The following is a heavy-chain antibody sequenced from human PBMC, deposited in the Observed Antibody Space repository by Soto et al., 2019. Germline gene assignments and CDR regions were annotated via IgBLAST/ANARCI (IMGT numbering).Heavy chain of an antibody. V-gene: IGHV3-30*04. J-gene: IGHJ4*02. CDR2: ISYDGSNK. CDR1: GFTFNSSA. CDR3: ARAASSSWYLFDY. D-gene: IGHD6-13*01. Sequence: ESGGGVVQPGRSLRLSCAASGFTFNSSAMHWVRQSPGKGLEWVAVISYDGSNKYDADSVEGRFTISRDNSENTLYLQMNSLRTEDTAVYYCARAASSSWYLFDYWGQGTLVTVSS.